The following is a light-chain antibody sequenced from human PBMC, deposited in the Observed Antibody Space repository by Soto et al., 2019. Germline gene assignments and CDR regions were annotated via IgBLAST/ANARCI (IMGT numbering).Light chain of an antibody. CDR2: STN. J-gene: IGLJ7*01. V-gene: IGLV8-61*01. CDR3: LFYMGMGSWL. Sequence: QTVVTQEPSFSVSPGRTVTLTCGLSSGSVSTSYYPSWYQQTPGQAPRTLIYSTNTRSSGVPDRFSGSILGNKAALTITGAQEDDESDFYGLFYMGMGSWLFGGGTQLPSS. CDR1: SGSVSTSYY.